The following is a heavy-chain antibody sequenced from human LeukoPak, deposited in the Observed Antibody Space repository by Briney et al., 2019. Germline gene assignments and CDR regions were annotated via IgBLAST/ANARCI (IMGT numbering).Heavy chain of an antibody. Sequence: ASVKVSCKASGYTFTSYDINWVRQAPGQGLEWMGIINPSGGSTSYAQKFQGRVTMTRDTSTSTVYMELSSLRSEDTAVYYCARGSAVVVITDWGQGTLVTVSS. D-gene: IGHD3-22*01. V-gene: IGHV1-46*01. J-gene: IGHJ4*02. CDR3: ARGSAVVVITD. CDR1: GYTFTSYD. CDR2: INPSGGST.